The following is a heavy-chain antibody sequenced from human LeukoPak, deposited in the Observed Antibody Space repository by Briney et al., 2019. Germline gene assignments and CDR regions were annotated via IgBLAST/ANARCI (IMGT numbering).Heavy chain of an antibody. J-gene: IGHJ3*02. CDR1: GYSISSGYY. V-gene: IGHV4-38-2*02. D-gene: IGHD3-10*01. CDR2: IYHTGKS. CDR3: AKSNGYGLVDI. Sequence: SETLSLTCSVSGYSISSGYYWDWIRQPPGKGLEWIASIYHTGKSYYNPSLKSRVTISVDTSKNQISLKLRSVTAADTAVYYCAKSNGYGLVDIWGQGTMVTVSS.